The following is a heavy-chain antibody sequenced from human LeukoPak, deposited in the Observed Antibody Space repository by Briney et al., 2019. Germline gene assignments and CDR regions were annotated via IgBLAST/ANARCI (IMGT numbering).Heavy chain of an antibody. CDR3: AKDLYYYYYMDV. CDR2: TRYDEDNK. J-gene: IGHJ6*03. Sequence: GGSLRLSCAASGFTFSSYGMNWVRQAPGKGLEWVAFTRYDEDNKYYADSVKGRFTISRDNSMNTLYLQMNSLRAEDTAVYYCAKDLYYYYYMDVWGKGTTVTISS. CDR1: GFTFSSYG. V-gene: IGHV3-30*02.